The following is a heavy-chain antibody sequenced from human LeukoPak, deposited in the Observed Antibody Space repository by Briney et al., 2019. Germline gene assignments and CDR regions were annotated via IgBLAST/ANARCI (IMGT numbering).Heavy chain of an antibody. CDR2: IYYSGST. CDR1: GGSVSSGSYY. J-gene: IGHJ4*02. Sequence: PSETLSLTCTVSGGSVSSGSYYWSWIRQPPGKGLEWIGYIYYSGSTYYNPSLKSRLTISVDTSKSQFSLELSSVTAADTAVYYCARAVYSSGWHPFDYWGQGTLVTVSS. D-gene: IGHD6-19*01. CDR3: ARAVYSSGWHPFDY. V-gene: IGHV4-30-4*01.